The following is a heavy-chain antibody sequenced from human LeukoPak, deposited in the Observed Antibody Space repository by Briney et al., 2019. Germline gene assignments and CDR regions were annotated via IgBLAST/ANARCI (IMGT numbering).Heavy chain of an antibody. D-gene: IGHD6-13*01. Sequence: GGSLRLSCAASGFTFSNAWMSWVRQAPGKGLEWVGRIKSKTDGGTTDYAAPVKGRFTISRDDSKNTLYLQMNSLKTEDTAVYYCTTVYSSSWGPWYYFDNWGQGTLVTVSS. V-gene: IGHV3-15*01. CDR2: IKSKTDGGTT. CDR3: TTVYSSSWGPWYYFDN. CDR1: GFTFSNAW. J-gene: IGHJ4*02.